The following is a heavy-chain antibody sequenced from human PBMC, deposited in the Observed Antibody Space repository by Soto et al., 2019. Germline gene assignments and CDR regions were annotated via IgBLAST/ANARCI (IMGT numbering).Heavy chain of an antibody. D-gene: IGHD5-12*01. CDR3: LGGYISRFY. J-gene: IGHJ4*02. CDR1: GGTFNNFA. CDR2: IIPILDIA. V-gene: IGHV1-69*02. Sequence: QVQLVQSGAEVKKPGSSVKVSCKASGGTFNNFAINWVRQAPGQGLEWMGRIIPILDIANNTQRFQGRLTITADRSTSTVYMELRGLTSDGTAVYYCLGGYISRFYWGQGSLVTVSS.